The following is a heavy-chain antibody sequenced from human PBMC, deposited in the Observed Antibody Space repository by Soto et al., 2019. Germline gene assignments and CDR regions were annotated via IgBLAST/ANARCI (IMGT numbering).Heavy chain of an antibody. Sequence: PSETLYLTSAISGGSFSANHSRLIRQAPGQGLEWIGEITLGGSTNYSPSLKSRVSISVDEGKKQFSLEMTSVTAADTAVYYCARGYSSSWSHDHWFDPWGQG. CDR1: GGSFSANH. D-gene: IGHD4-4*01. CDR2: ITLGGST. V-gene: IGHV4-34*01. CDR3: ARGYSSSWSHDHWFDP. J-gene: IGHJ5*02.